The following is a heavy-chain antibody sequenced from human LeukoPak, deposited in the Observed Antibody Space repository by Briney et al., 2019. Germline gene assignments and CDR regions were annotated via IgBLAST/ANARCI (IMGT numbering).Heavy chain of an antibody. V-gene: IGHV4-34*01. D-gene: IGHD6-13*01. CDR2: IDHRGST. J-gene: IGHJ4*03. CDR3: ASRSLTLAAARCFDA. CDR1: GESFSAYF. Sequence: PSETLSLTCAVHGESFSAYFWSWIRQVPGKGLEWTGEIDHRGSTNYNPSLKSRGTISVDTSKNHFSLSLTSVTAADTATYYCASRSLTLAAARCFDAWGQGTVVTVSS.